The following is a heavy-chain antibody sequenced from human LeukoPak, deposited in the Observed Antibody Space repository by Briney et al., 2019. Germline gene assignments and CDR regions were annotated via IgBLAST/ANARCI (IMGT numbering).Heavy chain of an antibody. V-gene: IGHV3-23*01. CDR3: AKDPGYYDGSGSYYFDY. D-gene: IGHD3-10*01. Sequence: GGSLRLSCAASGFTFSSYAMSWVRQAPGKGLEWVSAISGSGGSTYYADSVKGRFTISRDNSKNTLYLQMSSLRSEDTAVYYCAKDPGYYDGSGSYYFDYWGQGTLVTVSS. CDR1: GFTFSSYA. J-gene: IGHJ4*02. CDR2: ISGSGGST.